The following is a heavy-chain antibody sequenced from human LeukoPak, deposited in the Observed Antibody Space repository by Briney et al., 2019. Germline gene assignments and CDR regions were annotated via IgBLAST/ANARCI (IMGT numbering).Heavy chain of an antibody. D-gene: IGHD7-27*01. CDR3: ARRLIADWGRLAFDI. CDR1: GGSISSYY. Sequence: SETLSLTCTVSGGSISSYYWSWIRQPPGKGLEWIGYIYYSGSTNYNPSLKSRVTISVDTSKNQFSLKLSSVTAADTAVYYCARRLIADWGRLAFDIRGQGTMVTVSS. CDR2: IYYSGST. V-gene: IGHV4-59*08. J-gene: IGHJ3*02.